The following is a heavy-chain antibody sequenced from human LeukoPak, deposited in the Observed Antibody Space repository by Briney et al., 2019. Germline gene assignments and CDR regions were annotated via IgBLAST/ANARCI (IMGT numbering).Heavy chain of an antibody. CDR1: GFPFNHYG. CDR3: ARDAQRGFDYSNSLRY. D-gene: IGHD4-11*01. V-gene: IGHV3-33*01. CDR2: IWSDGTNK. Sequence: GGPLTLSCAATGFPFNHYGMHWVRQAPGKGLEWVAVIWSDGTNKYYAGSVKGRFTISRADSRNTVYLQMNTLRPEDTGMYYCARDAQRGFDYSNSLRYWGQGTPVTVST. J-gene: IGHJ4*02.